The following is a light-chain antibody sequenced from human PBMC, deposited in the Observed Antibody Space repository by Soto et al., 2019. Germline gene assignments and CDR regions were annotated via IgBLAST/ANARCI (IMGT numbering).Light chain of an antibody. CDR3: QQYHKSPRT. CDR1: QSVNGNY. Sequence: ETVLTQSPGTLSLSPGERATLSCRASQSVNGNYLAWYQQKPGQAPRLLIYGTSSRAPGIPDRFSGSGSGTDFTLTISGLEPSDFAVYYCQQYHKSPRTFGQGTKVDIK. J-gene: IGKJ1*01. V-gene: IGKV3-20*01. CDR2: GTS.